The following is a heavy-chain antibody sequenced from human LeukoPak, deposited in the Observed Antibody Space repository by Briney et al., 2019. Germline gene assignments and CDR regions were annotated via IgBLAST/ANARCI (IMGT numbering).Heavy chain of an antibody. CDR3: ARAPKYYFDSSASWYFDI. V-gene: IGHV4-59*12. Sequence: PSETLSLTCTVSGGSINHYSWSWIRQAPGKGLEWIGCLYYSGSTNYNPSLKSRVTISLDESKNQFYLKLNSVTAADTAVYYCARAPKYYFDSSASWYFDIWGLGTLVAVSS. CDR1: GGSINHYS. J-gene: IGHJ2*01. D-gene: IGHD3-22*01. CDR2: LYYSGST.